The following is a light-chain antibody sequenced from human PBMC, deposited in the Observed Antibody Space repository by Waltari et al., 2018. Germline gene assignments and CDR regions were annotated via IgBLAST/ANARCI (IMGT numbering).Light chain of an antibody. J-gene: IGLJ2*01. CDR2: DVS. Sequence: QSALTQPASVSGSPGQSITISCTGTSRDVGAYNYVSWYQQHPGKVHKLIIYDVSHRPSGVSFRFSGSKSDNTASLTISGLQAEDEADYYCISYTTSDTMIFGGGTKLTVL. CDR3: ISYTTSDTMI. V-gene: IGLV2-14*03. CDR1: SRDVGAYNY.